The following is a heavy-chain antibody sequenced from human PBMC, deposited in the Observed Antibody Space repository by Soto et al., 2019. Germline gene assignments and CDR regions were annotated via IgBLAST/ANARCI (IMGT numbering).Heavy chain of an antibody. J-gene: IGHJ4*02. CDR3: AHKGPEDWPLDY. Sequence: QITLKESGPTRVRPTQTLTLTCALSGFSLSTSGVGVGWIRLPPGKALEWLAVIYWDDSKHYSPSLRSRLTITKDTSKNQVVLTMTNMDPMDTGTYYCAHKGPEDWPLDYWGQGTLVTVSS. D-gene: IGHD3-9*01. CDR2: IYWDDSK. CDR1: GFSLSTSGVG. V-gene: IGHV2-5*02.